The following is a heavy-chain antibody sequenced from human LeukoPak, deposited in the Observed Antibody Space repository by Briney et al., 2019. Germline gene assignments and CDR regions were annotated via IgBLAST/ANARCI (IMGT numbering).Heavy chain of an antibody. D-gene: IGHD4-17*01. J-gene: IGHJ6*02. Sequence: ASVKVSCKASGYTFTGYYMHWVRQAPGQGLEWMGWINPNSGGTNYAQKFQGRVTMTRDTSISTAYMELSRLRSDDTAVYYCARVESYDYGNYYGMDVWGQRTTVTVSS. CDR3: ARVESYDYGNYYGMDV. V-gene: IGHV1-2*02. CDR2: INPNSGGT. CDR1: GYTFTGYY.